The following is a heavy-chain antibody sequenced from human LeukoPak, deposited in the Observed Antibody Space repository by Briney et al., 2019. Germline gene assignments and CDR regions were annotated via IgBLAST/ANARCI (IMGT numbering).Heavy chain of an antibody. V-gene: IGHV3-7*01. Sequence: GGSLRLSCEGSAFIFSGHWMNWVRQTPGKGLEWVASIKEDGSERQYVDSVKGRFSISRDNTKGSLFLQLNSLRAEDTAVYYCAKATGYCSGGSCYLGVDYYYGMDVWGQGTTVTVSS. CDR3: AKATGYCSGGSCYLGVDYYYGMDV. CDR2: IKEDGSER. D-gene: IGHD2-15*01. J-gene: IGHJ6*02. CDR1: AFIFSGHW.